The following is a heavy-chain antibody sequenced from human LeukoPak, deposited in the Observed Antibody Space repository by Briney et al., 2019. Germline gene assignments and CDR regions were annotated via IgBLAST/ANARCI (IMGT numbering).Heavy chain of an antibody. CDR2: ITHGGST. D-gene: IGHD6-13*01. Sequence: PSETLSLTCAVYGGSFSGYYWSWIRQPPGKGLEWIAEITHGGSTNYNPSLKSRVTISVDTSKNQFSLELNSVTAADAAVYYCARGGWHSSSWYFDYWGQGTLVTVSS. CDR3: ARGGWHSSSWYFDY. CDR1: GGSFSGYY. J-gene: IGHJ4*02. V-gene: IGHV4-34*01.